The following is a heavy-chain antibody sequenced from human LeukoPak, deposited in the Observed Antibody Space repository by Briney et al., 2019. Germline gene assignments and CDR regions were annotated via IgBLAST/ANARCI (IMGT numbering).Heavy chain of an antibody. CDR1: GYSFTNTF. Sequence: GGSLKISCKASGYSFTNTFIGWVRQMPGKGLEWMGIIYPGDSDTRYSPSFQGQVTISVDKSVTTAYLQWSSLQASDTAMYYCARPIAAAGTDLGGWGQMTTVTVSS. CDR2: IYPGDSDT. CDR3: ARPIAAAGTDLGG. V-gene: IGHV5-51*03. D-gene: IGHD6-13*01. J-gene: IGHJ6*02.